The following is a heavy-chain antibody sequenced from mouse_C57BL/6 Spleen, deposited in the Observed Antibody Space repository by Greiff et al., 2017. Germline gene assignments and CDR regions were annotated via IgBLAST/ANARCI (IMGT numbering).Heavy chain of an antibody. V-gene: IGHV10-1*01. J-gene: IGHJ1*03. CDR3: VRTNYYGSSYGYFDV. CDR1: GFSFNTYA. Sequence: EVKLVESGGGLVQPKGSLKLSCAASGFSFNTYAMNWVRQAPGKGLEWVARIRSKSNNYATYYADSVKDRFTISRDDSESMLYMQMNNLKTEDTAMYYGVRTNYYGSSYGYFDVWGTGTTVTVSS. CDR2: IRSKSNNYAT. D-gene: IGHD1-1*01.